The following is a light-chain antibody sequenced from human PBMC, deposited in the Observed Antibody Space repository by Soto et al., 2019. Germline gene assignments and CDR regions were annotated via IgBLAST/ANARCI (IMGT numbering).Light chain of an antibody. Sequence: DIQMTQSPSSLSASVGDRVTITCRASQSIRDFLNWYQQKPGKAPKLLISSASSLQSGVPARFSGSGSGADFTLSITSLQPEDFATYYCQQSYGAPITFGQGTRLEIK. V-gene: IGKV1-39*01. CDR2: SAS. J-gene: IGKJ5*01. CDR1: QSIRDF. CDR3: QQSYGAPIT.